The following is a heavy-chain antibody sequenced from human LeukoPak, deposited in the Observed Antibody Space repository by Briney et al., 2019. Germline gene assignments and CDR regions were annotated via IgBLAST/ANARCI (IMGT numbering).Heavy chain of an antibody. V-gene: IGHV3-7*01. D-gene: IGHD3-10*01. CDR3: ARLVREVTNFES. CDR1: GFTFSSYW. J-gene: IGHJ4*02. CDR2: IKQEGSEK. Sequence: PGGSLRLSCAASGFTFSSYWMSWVRQAPGKGLEWVANIKQEGSEKYYVDSVKGRFTISRDNAKNSLYLQMNNLRAEDTAVYYSARLVREVTNFESWGQGTLVTVSS.